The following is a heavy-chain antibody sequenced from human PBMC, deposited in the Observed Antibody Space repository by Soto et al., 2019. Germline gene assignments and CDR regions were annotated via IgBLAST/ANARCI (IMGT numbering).Heavy chain of an antibody. CDR3: ARNFGGYGSGSYGWFDP. V-gene: IGHV4-59*01. D-gene: IGHD3-10*01. Sequence: SETLSLTCTVSGGSISSYYWSWIRQPPGKGLEWIGYIHYSGSTNYNPSLKSRVTISVDTSKNQFSLKLSSVTAADTAVYYCARNFGGYGSGSYGWFDPWGQGTLVTVSS. J-gene: IGHJ5*02. CDR2: IHYSGST. CDR1: GGSISSYY.